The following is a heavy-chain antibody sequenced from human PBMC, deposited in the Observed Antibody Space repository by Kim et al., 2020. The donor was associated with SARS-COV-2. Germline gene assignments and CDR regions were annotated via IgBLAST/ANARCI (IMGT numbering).Heavy chain of an antibody. D-gene: IGHD6-19*01. CDR2: ISGSGGST. Sequence: GGSLRLSCRASGFTFSSYAMSWVRQAPGKGLEWVSAISGSGGSTNYADSVKGRFTISRDNSKTTLYLQMNSLRAEDTALYYCAKGYSIGWYPCDCWGQGTLVTVSS. V-gene: IGHV3-23*01. CDR1: GFTFSSYA. CDR3: AKGYSIGWYPCDC. J-gene: IGHJ4*02.